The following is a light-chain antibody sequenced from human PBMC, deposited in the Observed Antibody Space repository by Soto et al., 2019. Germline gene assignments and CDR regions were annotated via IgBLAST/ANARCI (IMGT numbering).Light chain of an antibody. V-gene: IGKV1-9*01. Sequence: DIQLTQSPSFLSASVGDRVTITCRASQGISSYLAWYQQKPGKAPKLLIYAASTLQSAVPSRFSGSESGTEFTLTISSLQPEDFATYYCQQLNTYPFTFGGGTKVEIK. CDR1: QGISSY. J-gene: IGKJ4*01. CDR3: QQLNTYPFT. CDR2: AAS.